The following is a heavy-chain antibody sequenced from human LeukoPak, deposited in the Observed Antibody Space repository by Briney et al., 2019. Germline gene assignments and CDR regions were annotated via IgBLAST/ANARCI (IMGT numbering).Heavy chain of an antibody. V-gene: IGHV4-59*01. CDR2: IYYSGST. J-gene: IGHJ4*02. Sequence: SETLSLTCTVSGGSISSYYWSWIRQPPGKGLKWIGYIYYSGSTNYNPSLKSRVTISVDTSKNQFSLKLSSVTAADTAVYYCARPPFNYYGSGSYWGYWGQGTLVTVSS. D-gene: IGHD3-10*01. CDR1: GGSISSYY. CDR3: ARPPFNYYGSGSYWGY.